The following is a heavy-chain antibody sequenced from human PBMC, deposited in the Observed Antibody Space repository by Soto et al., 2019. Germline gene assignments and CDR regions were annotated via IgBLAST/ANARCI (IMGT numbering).Heavy chain of an antibody. V-gene: IGHV4-4*02. J-gene: IGHJ4*02. Sequence: SETLSLTCDVSGGSTSSITWWNWVRQSPGKGLEWIGYIHYSGSTNYNPSLESRVSVSVDTSKNQFSLKVSGVSAADTAVYYCATSQKGYNWNYFDHWGQGALVTVSS. CDR2: IHYSGST. CDR3: ATSQKGYNWNYFDH. CDR1: GGSTSSITW. D-gene: IGHD1-20*01.